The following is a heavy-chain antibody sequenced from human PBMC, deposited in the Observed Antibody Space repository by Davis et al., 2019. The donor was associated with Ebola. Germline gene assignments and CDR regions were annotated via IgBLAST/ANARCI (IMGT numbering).Heavy chain of an antibody. D-gene: IGHD5-18*01. J-gene: IGHJ4*02. V-gene: IGHV4-59*01. Sequence: PSETLSLTCPVSAGSFPNYYWGWIRQPPGKGLEWIGYINNSGHTNYSPSLRSRVTISIDTSKNQFSLSLTSVTAADTAVYFCAREGGYPYAIDYWGQGILVTVSS. CDR2: INNSGHT. CDR1: AGSFPNYY. CDR3: AREGGYPYAIDY.